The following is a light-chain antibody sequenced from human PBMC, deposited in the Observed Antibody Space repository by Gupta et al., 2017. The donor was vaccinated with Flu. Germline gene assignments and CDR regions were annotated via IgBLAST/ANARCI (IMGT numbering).Light chain of an antibody. CDR1: SGSVSTSYY. J-gene: IGLJ3*02. V-gene: IGLV8-61*01. CDR2: STN. Sequence: QTVVTQEPSFSVSPGGTVTLTCGLSSGSVSTSYYPSWYQQTPGQAPRTRIYSTNTRSSGVPDRFSGSILGNKAALTITGAQADDESYYYCVLFMGSGMGVFGGGTKLTVL. CDR3: VLFMGSGMGV.